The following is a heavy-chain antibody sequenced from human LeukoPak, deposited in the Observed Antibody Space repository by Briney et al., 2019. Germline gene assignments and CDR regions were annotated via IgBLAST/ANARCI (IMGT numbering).Heavy chain of an antibody. Sequence: PGGSLRLSCAASGFTFSSYSMNWVRQAPGKGLEWVSSITSSSSHIFYADSVMGRFTISRDNAKKSLYLQMNSLRAEDTAVYYCASSRASHPDWFDPWGQGTLVTVSS. CDR3: ASSRASHPDWFDP. CDR2: ITSSSSHI. V-gene: IGHV3-21*01. J-gene: IGHJ5*02. CDR1: GFTFSSYS.